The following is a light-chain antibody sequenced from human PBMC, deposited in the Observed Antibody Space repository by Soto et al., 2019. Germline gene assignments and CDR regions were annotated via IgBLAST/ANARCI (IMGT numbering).Light chain of an antibody. CDR1: SSDVGGFNY. CDR2: EVS. Sequence: QSALTQPASVSGSPGQSITISCTGTSSDVGGFNYVSWYQQHPGKAPKLLIYEVSNRPSGVSNRFSASKSGNTASPTISGLQAEDESDYYCTSYTSSGAPYVFGTGTKLTVL. V-gene: IGLV2-14*01. CDR3: TSYTSSGAPYV. J-gene: IGLJ1*01.